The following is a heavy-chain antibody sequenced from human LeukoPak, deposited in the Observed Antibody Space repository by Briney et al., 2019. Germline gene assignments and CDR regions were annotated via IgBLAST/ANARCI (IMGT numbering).Heavy chain of an antibody. CDR3: AKEVVRGVMSGFDP. J-gene: IGHJ5*02. CDR1: GYTFTSYG. CDR2: ISAYNGNT. Sequence: ASVKVSCKASGYTFTSYGISWVRQAPGQGLEWMGWISAYNGNTNYAQKLQGRVTMTTDTSTSTAYMELRSLRSDDTALYYCAKEVVRGVMSGFDPWGQGTLVTVSS. V-gene: IGHV1-18*01. D-gene: IGHD3-10*01.